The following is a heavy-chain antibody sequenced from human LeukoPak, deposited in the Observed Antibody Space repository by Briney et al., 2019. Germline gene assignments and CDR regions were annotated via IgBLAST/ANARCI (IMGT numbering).Heavy chain of an antibody. CDR3: ARSSGNYGYVFDY. CDR1: GFTFSSYS. V-gene: IGHV3-21*01. J-gene: IGHJ4*02. Sequence: PGGSLRLSCAASGFTFSSYSMNWVRQAPGKGLEWVSSISSSSSYIYYADSVKGRFTISRDNAKNSLYLQMNSLRAEDTAVYYCARSSGNYGYVFDYWGQGTLVTVSS. CDR2: ISSSSSYI. D-gene: IGHD1-26*01.